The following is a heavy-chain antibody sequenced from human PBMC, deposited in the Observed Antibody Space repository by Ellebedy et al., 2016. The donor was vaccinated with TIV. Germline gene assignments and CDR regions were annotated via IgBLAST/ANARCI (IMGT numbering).Heavy chain of an antibody. CDR3: AKDPRPAYIATYYYFAY. Sequence: GESLKISCAASGFTFSSFAMSWVRQAPGKGLEWVSGILGGGDETYYANAVKGRFTISRDNSKRTVYLQMSSLRAEDTATYYCAKDPRPAYIATYYYFAYWGQGTLVTVSS. CDR2: ILGGGDET. CDR1: GFTFSSFA. V-gene: IGHV3-23*01. J-gene: IGHJ4*02. D-gene: IGHD2-15*01.